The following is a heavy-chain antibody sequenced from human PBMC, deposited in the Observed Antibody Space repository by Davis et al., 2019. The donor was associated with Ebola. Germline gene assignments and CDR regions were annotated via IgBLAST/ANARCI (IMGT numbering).Heavy chain of an antibody. CDR1: GGSISSSNW. Sequence: MPSETLSLTCAVSGGSISSSNWWSWVRQPPGKGLEWIGAIYHSGSTNYNPSLKSRVTISVDTSKNQFSLKLGSVTAADTAVYYCARGGAVSPYVWGSYRPPIYYFDYWGQGTLVTVSS. CDR3: ARGGAVSPYVWGSYRPPIYYFDY. D-gene: IGHD3-16*02. J-gene: IGHJ4*02. CDR2: IYHSGST. V-gene: IGHV4-4*02.